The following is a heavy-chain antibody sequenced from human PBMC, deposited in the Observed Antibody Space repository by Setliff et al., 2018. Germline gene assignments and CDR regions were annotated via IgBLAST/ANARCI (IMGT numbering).Heavy chain of an antibody. CDR3: ARDLDGGNGHDL. D-gene: IGHD2-15*01. V-gene: IGHV3-48*01. Sequence: GESLRLSCAASGFTFSRYSMNWVRQGPGKGLEWVSYISASSSTIYYSGSVKGRFTISRDNAKNSLFLQMNGLGADDTAVYYCARDLDGGNGHDLWGRGTLVTVSS. CDR2: ISASSSTI. CDR1: GFTFSRYS. J-gene: IGHJ5*02.